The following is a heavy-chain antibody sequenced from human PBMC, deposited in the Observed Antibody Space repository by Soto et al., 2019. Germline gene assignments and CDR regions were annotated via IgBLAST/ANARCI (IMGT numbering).Heavy chain of an antibody. CDR3: AKDFEDIVVVVAATACDY. CDR1: GFTFSSYA. D-gene: IGHD2-15*01. J-gene: IGHJ4*02. Sequence: GGSLRLSCAASGFTFSSYAMSWVRQAPGKGLEWVSAISGSGGSTYYADSVKGRFTISRDISKNTLYLQMNSLRAEDTAVYYCAKDFEDIVVVVAATACDYWGQGTLVTVSS. CDR2: ISGSGGST. V-gene: IGHV3-23*01.